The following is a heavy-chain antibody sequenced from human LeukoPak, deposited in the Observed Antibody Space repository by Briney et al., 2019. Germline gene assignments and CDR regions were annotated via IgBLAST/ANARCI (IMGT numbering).Heavy chain of an antibody. CDR3: ARELLLYDFWSGYYEGPFDY. J-gene: IGHJ4*02. D-gene: IGHD3-3*01. V-gene: IGHV1-69*01. CDR2: IIPIFGTA. Sequence: SVKVSCKASGGTFSSYAISWVRQAPGQGLEWMGGIIPIFGTANYAQKFQGRVTITADESTSTAYMELSSLRSEDTAVYYCARELLLYDFWSGYYEGPFDYWGQGTLVTASS. CDR1: GGTFSSYA.